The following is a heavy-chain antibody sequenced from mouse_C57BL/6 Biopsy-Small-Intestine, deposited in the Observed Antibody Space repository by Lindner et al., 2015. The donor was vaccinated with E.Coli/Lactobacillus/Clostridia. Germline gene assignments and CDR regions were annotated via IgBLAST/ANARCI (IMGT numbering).Heavy chain of an antibody. D-gene: IGHD1-1*01. Sequence: SVKVSCKTFGYTFTTYGITWVRRAPGQGLEWMGWISPYNGNTNYARSLNIRDRLTLTTDTTTGTAYLELENLRSDDTAVYYCARGDRYSSVWSPFDYWGQGTLVTVSS. CDR3: ARGDRYSSVWSPFDY. CDR2: ISPYNGNT. CDR1: GYTFTTYG. J-gene: IGHJ4*01. V-gene: IGHV1-85*01.